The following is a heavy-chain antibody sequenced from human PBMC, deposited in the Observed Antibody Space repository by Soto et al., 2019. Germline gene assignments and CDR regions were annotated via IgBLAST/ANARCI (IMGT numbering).Heavy chain of an antibody. CDR3: TRVPQLLWFGELLSLEAHYYMDV. CDR2: IRSKAYGGTT. Sequence: SLRLSCTASGFTFGDYAMSWFRQAPGKGLEWVGFIRSKAYGGTTEYAASVKGRFTISRDDSKSIAYLQMNSLKTENTAVYYCTRVPQLLWFGELLSLEAHYYMDVWGKGTTVTVSS. D-gene: IGHD3-10*01. CDR1: GFTFGDYA. V-gene: IGHV3-49*03. J-gene: IGHJ6*03.